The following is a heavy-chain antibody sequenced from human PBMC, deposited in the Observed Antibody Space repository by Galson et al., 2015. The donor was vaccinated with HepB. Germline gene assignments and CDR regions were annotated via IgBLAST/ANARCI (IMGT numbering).Heavy chain of an antibody. V-gene: IGHV1-69*13. D-gene: IGHD3-10*01. Sequence: SVKVSCKASGGTFSSYAISWVRQAPGQGLEWMGGIIPIFGTANYAQKFQGRVTITADESTSTAYMELSSLRSEDTAVYYCARVAELQNDYFDYWGQGTLVTVSS. CDR1: GGTFSSYA. CDR3: ARVAELQNDYFDY. CDR2: IIPIFGTA. J-gene: IGHJ4*02.